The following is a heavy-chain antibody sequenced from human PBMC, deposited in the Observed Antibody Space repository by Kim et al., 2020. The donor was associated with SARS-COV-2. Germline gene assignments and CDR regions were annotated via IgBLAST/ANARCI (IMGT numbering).Heavy chain of an antibody. CDR3: ARDEWRTSDSSSWYFDY. CDR1: GFTFSSYG. V-gene: IGHV3-33*05. Sequence: SLRLSCAASGFTFSSYGMHWVRQAPGKGLEWVAVISYDGSNKYYADSVKGRFTISRDNSKNTLYLQMNSLRAEDTAVYYCARDEWRTSDSSSWYFDYWGQGTLVTVSS. J-gene: IGHJ4*02. D-gene: IGHD6-13*01. CDR2: ISYDGSNK.